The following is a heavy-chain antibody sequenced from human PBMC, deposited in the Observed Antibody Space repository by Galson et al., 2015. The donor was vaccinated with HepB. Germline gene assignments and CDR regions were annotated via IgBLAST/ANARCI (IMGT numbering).Heavy chain of an antibody. CDR3: ATFPGGFGAITFLDY. V-gene: IGHV3-23*01. D-gene: IGHD3-10*01. Sequence: SLRLSCAASGFTFSSYAMSWVRQAPGKGLEWISAITGSGGNTYYADSVKGRFTISRDNSKNTLSLQMNSLRAEDTAVYYCATFPGGFGAITFLDYWGQGTLVTVSS. CDR2: ITGSGGNT. J-gene: IGHJ4*02. CDR1: GFTFSSYA.